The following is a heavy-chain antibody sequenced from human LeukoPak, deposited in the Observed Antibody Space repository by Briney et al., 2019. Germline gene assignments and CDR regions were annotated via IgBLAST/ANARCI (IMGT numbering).Heavy chain of an antibody. CDR1: GYTFTTYF. D-gene: IGHD3-10*01. J-gene: IGHJ5*02. V-gene: IGHV1-46*01. CDR2: INPSDGST. Sequence: ASVKVSCKASGYTFTTYFMNWVRQAPGQGLEWMGIINPSDGSTNYAQKLQGRVTMTTDTSTSTAYMELRSLRSDDTAVYYCARDQAAITMVLDPWGQGTLVTVSS. CDR3: ARDQAAITMVLDP.